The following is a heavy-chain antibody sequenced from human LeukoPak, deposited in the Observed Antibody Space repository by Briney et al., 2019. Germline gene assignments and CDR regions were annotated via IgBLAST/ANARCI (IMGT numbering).Heavy chain of an antibody. CDR2: INPKSGGT. CDR1: GHTFTGYF. CDR3: ARENVKYYYGSGTLDI. D-gene: IGHD3-10*01. Sequence: ASVEVCCNASGHTFTGYFILWVRQAPGQGLGWRGWINPKSGGTNYAQKFQGRVTMTRDTSISTAYMELSRLRSDDTAVYYCARENVKYYYGSGTLDIWGQGTMVTVSS. J-gene: IGHJ3*02. V-gene: IGHV1-2*02.